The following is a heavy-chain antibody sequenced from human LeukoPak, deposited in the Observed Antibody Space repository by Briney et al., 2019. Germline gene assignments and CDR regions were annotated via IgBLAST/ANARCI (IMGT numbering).Heavy chain of an antibody. CDR1: GGSFSGYY. J-gene: IGHJ4*02. Sequence: SETLSLTCAVYGGSFSGYYWSWIRQPPGKGLEWIGEINHSGSTNYNPSLKSRVTISVDTSKNQFSLKLSSVTAAGTAVYYCARVGFASGWARKYYFDYWGQGTLVTVSS. CDR3: ARVGFASGWARKYYFDY. V-gene: IGHV4-34*01. CDR2: INHSGST. D-gene: IGHD6-19*01.